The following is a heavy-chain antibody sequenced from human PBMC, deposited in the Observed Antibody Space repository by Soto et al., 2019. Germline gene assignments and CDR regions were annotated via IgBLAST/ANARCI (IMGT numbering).Heavy chain of an antibody. V-gene: IGHV4-31*03. CDR3: ARSGYSYGPNPLLY. D-gene: IGHD5-18*01. J-gene: IGHJ4*02. Sequence: SETLSLTCTVSGGSISSGGYYWSWIRQHPGKGLEWIGYIYYSGSTYYNPSLKSRVTISVDTSKNQFSLKLSSVTGADTAVYYCARSGYSYGPNPLLYWGQGTLVTVSS. CDR2: IYYSGST. CDR1: GGSISSGGYY.